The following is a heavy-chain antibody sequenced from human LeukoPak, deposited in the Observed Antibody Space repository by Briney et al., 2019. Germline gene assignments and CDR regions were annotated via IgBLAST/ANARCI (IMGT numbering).Heavy chain of an antibody. V-gene: IGHV4-39*01. CDR1: GGSISSSSYY. CDR2: ISYSGST. J-gene: IGHJ4*02. CDR3: ASLSKYYYESRGFFDY. D-gene: IGHD3-22*01. Sequence: SETLSLTCTVSGGSISSSSYYWGWIRQPPGKGLEYIGSISYSGSTYYNPSLKSRVTISVDTSKNQFSLRLSSVTAADTAVYYCASLSKYYYESRGFFDYWGQGTLVTDSS.